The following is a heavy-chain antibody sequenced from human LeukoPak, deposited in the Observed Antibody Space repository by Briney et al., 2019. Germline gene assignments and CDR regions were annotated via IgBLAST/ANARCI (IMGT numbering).Heavy chain of an antibody. Sequence: PSETLSLTCSVSGDSMSGYYWNWIRQPAGKGLEWIGRIYTSGSTNYNPSLKSRVTMSVDTSKNQFSLKLSSVTAADTAVYYCARSIFGVVRWAFDIWGQGTMVTVSS. J-gene: IGHJ3*02. D-gene: IGHD3-3*02. CDR1: GDSMSGYY. CDR3: ARSIFGVVRWAFDI. CDR2: IYTSGST. V-gene: IGHV4-4*07.